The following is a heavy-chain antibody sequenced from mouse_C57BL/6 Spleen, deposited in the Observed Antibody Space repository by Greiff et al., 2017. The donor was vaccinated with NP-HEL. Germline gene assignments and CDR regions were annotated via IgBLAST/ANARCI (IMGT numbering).Heavy chain of an antibody. CDR3: ARWYDSSYDYFEG. Sequence: VHVKQSGAELVKPGASVKLSCTASGFNIKDYYMHWVKQRTEQGLEWIGRIDPEDGETKYAPKFQGKATITADTSSNTAYLQLSSLTSEDTAVYDCARWYDSSYDYFEGWGTGTTVTVAS. CDR1: GFNIKDYY. D-gene: IGHD1-1*01. J-gene: IGHJ1*03. V-gene: IGHV14-2*01. CDR2: IDPEDGET.